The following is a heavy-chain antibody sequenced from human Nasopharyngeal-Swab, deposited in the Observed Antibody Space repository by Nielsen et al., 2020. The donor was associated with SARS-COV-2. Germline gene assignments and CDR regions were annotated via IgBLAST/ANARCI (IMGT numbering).Heavy chain of an antibody. CDR3: TRDIGGKYGY. J-gene: IGHJ4*02. D-gene: IGHD4-23*01. V-gene: IGHV3-74*01. Sequence: GESLKISCAGSGYTFSSYWMHWVRQVPGKGLVWVSRINEDGSIRDYADSVKGRFTISRDNGKNTLYLQMSSLRGEDTAVYYCTRDIGGKYGYWGQGNLVTVSS. CDR2: INEDGSIR. CDR1: GYTFSSYW.